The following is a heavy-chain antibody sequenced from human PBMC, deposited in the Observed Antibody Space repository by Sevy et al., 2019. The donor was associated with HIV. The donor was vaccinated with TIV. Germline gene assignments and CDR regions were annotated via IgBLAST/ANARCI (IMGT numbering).Heavy chain of an antibody. CDR2: INTNTGNP. V-gene: IGHV7-4-1*02. CDR1: GYTFTSYA. J-gene: IGHJ4*02. Sequence: ASVKVSCKASGYTFTSYAMNWVRQAPGQGLEWMGWINTNTGNPTYAQGFTGRFVFSLDTSVSTAYLQISSLKAEDTAVYYWARASHYDILTGYFISLGVSAYFDYWGQGTLVTVSS. CDR3: ARASHYDILTGYFISLGVSAYFDY. D-gene: IGHD3-9*01.